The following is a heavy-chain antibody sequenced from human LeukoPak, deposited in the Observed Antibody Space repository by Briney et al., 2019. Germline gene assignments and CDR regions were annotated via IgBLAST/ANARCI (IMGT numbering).Heavy chain of an antibody. J-gene: IGHJ4*02. CDR3: AKGDSGMVRRYYFDY. CDR2: ICGRGGDT. CDR1: GFTFSRFA. D-gene: IGHD5-18*01. Sequence: GGSLTLSCAASGFTFSRFAVSWVRQAPGKGLEWVSLICGRGGDTYYADSVKGRLTISRDISKNTLYLQMNSLSAEDTAVYYCAKGDSGMVRRYYFDYWGQGTLVTVSS. V-gene: IGHV3-23*01.